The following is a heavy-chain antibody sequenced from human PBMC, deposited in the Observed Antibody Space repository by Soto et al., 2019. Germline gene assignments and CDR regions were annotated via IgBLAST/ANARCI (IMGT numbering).Heavy chain of an antibody. J-gene: IGHJ3*02. D-gene: IGHD5-12*01. Sequence: PSEPLSLTCIISGGSISSSGHYWGWIRQPPGKGLEWIENIFYSGSAYYNPTLKSRVTISVDTSKNQYSLRLTAVTDADTAVYYCARQWRTDAFDIWGQGTMVT. CDR3: ARQWRTDAFDI. CDR2: IFYSGSA. CDR1: GGSISSSGHY. V-gene: IGHV4-39*01.